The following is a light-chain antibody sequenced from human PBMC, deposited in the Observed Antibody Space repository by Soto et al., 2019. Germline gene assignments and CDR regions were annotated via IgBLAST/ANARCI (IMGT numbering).Light chain of an antibody. V-gene: IGKV3-20*01. CDR3: QQYGSSPFLT. Sequence: EIVLTQSPGTLSLSPGERATLSCRASQSVSSSYLAWYQQKPGQAPRLLIYGASSRATGIPDRFSGSGSGTDFNLTISRLEPEDFAVYYCQQYGSSPFLTFGQGTKVEIK. CDR1: QSVSSSY. J-gene: IGKJ1*01. CDR2: GAS.